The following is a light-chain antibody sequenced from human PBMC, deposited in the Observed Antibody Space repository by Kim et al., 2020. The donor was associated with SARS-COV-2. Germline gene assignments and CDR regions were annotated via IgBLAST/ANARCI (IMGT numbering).Light chain of an antibody. V-gene: IGKV3-11*01. Sequence: SLSPGERATLPCRASQSVSRNLIWYQQKPGQAPRPLMYDASNRATGVPARFSGSGSGTDFTLTISSLEPEDFAVYYCQQRTNWRYTFGQGTKLEI. CDR3: QQRTNWRYT. CDR1: QSVSRN. CDR2: DAS. J-gene: IGKJ2*01.